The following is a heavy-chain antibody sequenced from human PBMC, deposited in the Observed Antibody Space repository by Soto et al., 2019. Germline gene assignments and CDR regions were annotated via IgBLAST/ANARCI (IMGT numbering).Heavy chain of an antibody. Sequence: GGSLRLSCAASGFTFSSYGMHWVRQAPGKGLEWVAVISYDGSNKYYADSVKGRFTISRDNSKNTLYLQMNSLRAEDTAVYYCAKDQDFWSGYVGYWGQGTLVTVSS. CDR1: GFTFSSYG. J-gene: IGHJ4*02. D-gene: IGHD3-3*01. V-gene: IGHV3-30*18. CDR3: AKDQDFWSGYVGY. CDR2: ISYDGSNK.